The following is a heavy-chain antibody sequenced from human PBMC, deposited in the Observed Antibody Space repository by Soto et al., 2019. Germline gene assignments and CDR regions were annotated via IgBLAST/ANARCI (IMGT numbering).Heavy chain of an antibody. CDR1: GFLVNSAY. Sequence: EVQLVESGGGLIPPGGSLRLSCAASGFLVNSAYMTWVRQAPGKGLEWFSMINSDGSTLYAESVKGRFTISRDNSKNRVELQMNVRRAEDTAMYYCARSGYSFAWGYWGQGTLVIVTS. CDR3: ARSGYSFAWGY. D-gene: IGHD5-18*01. J-gene: IGHJ4*02. CDR2: INSDGST. V-gene: IGHV3-53*01.